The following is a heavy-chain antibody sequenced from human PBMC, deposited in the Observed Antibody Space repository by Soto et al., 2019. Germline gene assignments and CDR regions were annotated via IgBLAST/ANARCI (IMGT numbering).Heavy chain of an antibody. D-gene: IGHD3-16*02. CDR2: ISYDGSDK. CDR1: GFTFSSYG. V-gene: IGHV3-30*18. Sequence: QVQVVESGGGVVQPGGSLRLSCAASGFTFSSYGIHWVRQAPGKGLEWVALISYDGSDKYYADSVMGRFTISRDNSRNTLYLQMSSLRADDTAVYYCVKERYAQLLLEDYGMDVWGQGTTVTVSS. CDR3: VKERYAQLLLEDYGMDV. J-gene: IGHJ6*02.